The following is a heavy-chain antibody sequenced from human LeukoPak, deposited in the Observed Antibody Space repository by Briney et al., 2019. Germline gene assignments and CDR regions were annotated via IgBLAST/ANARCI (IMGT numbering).Heavy chain of an antibody. CDR2: INPNSGGT. D-gene: IGHD2-2*01. J-gene: IGHJ4*02. V-gene: IGHV1-2*02. CDR1: GYPFTDYY. CDR3: ARGNIVVVPAARSDY. Sequence: ASVMVSCKASGYPFTDYYIHWVRQAPGQGLEWMGWINPNSGGTNYAQKFQGRVTMTRDTSISTAYMELSRLRSDDTAVYYCARGNIVVVPAARSDYWGQGTLVTVSS.